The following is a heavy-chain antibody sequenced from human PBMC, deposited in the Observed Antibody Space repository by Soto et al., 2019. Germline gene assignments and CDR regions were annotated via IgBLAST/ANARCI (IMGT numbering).Heavy chain of an antibody. CDR2: MNPNSGNT. V-gene: IGHV1-8*01. CDR1: GYSFTSYD. CDR3: AREQQVRGFDP. J-gene: IGHJ5*02. Sequence: QVQLVQSGAEVKKPGASVKVSCKASGYSFTSYDINWVRQATGQGLEWMGWMNPNSGNTGYAQKFQGRVTMTRNTSISTAYMELSSLISEDTAVYYWAREQQVRGFDPWGQGTLVSVSS. D-gene: IGHD6-13*01.